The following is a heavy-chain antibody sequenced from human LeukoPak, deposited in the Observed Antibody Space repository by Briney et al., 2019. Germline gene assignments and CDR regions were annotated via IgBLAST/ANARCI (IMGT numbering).Heavy chain of an antibody. V-gene: IGHV3-23*01. CDR2: IVGNGGGI. J-gene: IGHJ4*02. CDR3: AKDRIPDGKYSIDF. Sequence: PGGSLRLSCAASGFTFSSYAMSWVRQAPGKGLEWVSVIVGNGGGIHYADSVKGRFTISRDNAKNTLYLQMNSLRAEDSAVYYRAKDRIPDGKYSIDFWGQGTPVTVSS. D-gene: IGHD2/OR15-2a*01. CDR1: GFTFSSYA.